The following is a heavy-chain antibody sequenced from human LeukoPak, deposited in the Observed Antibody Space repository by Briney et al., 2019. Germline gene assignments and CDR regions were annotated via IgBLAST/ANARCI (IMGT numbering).Heavy chain of an antibody. D-gene: IGHD3-3*01. J-gene: IGHJ4*02. CDR3: ARDSRGEYYDFWSDFDY. V-gene: IGHV3-48*01. Sequence: RGSLRLSCAASGFTFSSYSMNWVRQAPGKGLEWVSYISSSSSTIYYADSVKGRFTISRDNAKNSLYLQMNSLRAEDTAVYYCARDSRGEYYDFWSDFDYWGQGTLITVSS. CDR1: GFTFSSYS. CDR2: ISSSSSTI.